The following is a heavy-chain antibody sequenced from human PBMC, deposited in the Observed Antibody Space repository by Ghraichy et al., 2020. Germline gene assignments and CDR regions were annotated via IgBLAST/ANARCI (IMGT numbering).Heavy chain of an antibody. Sequence: GGSLRLSCAASGFTFSTYWMTWVRQASGKGLEWVANINPDGSENYYVDSVKGRFTISRDNAKNSLYLQMISLRDEDTAVYYCATHRDWSFDNWGQGTLVTVSS. D-gene: IGHD3-9*01. J-gene: IGHJ4*02. V-gene: IGHV3-7*01. CDR3: ATHRDWSFDN. CDR2: INPDGSEN. CDR1: GFTFSTYW.